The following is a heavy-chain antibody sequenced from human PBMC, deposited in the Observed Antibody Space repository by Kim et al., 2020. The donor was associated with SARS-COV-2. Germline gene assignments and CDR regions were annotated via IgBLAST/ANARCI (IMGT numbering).Heavy chain of an antibody. D-gene: IGHD6-19*01. J-gene: IGHJ4*02. CDR1: GYTFTSYA. CDR3: ARAVSSGWYEAYY. Sequence: ASVKVSCKASGYTFTSYAMHWVRQAPGQRLEWMGWLNTGNGNTRYSQKFQGRVTITRDTSATTAYMELSSLRSEDTAVYYCARAVSSGWYEAYYWGQGTL. CDR2: LNTGNGNT. V-gene: IGHV1-3*04.